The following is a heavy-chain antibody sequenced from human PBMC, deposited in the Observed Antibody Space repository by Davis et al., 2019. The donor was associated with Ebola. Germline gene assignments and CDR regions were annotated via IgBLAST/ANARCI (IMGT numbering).Heavy chain of an antibody. J-gene: IGHJ4*02. Sequence: PEGSLRLSCAASGFTFSNYAMHWVRQAPGKGLEWVAVVSHSERERFYGDSVKGRFTISRDNSENTLYLQMNSLTADDTAVYYCARAVYHEVLDYWGQGTPVTVSS. CDR3: ARAVYHEVLDY. D-gene: IGHD1-14*01. CDR2: VSHSERER. V-gene: IGHV3-30*04. CDR1: GFTFSNYA.